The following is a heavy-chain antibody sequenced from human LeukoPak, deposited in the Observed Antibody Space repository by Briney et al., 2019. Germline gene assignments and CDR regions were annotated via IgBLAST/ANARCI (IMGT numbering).Heavy chain of an antibody. D-gene: IGHD6-6*01. J-gene: IGHJ4*02. V-gene: IGHV1-46*01. CDR3: ARTAARRFDY. Sequence: ALVKVSCKASGYTFTSYYMHWVRQAPGQGLEWMGIINPSGGSTSYAQKFQGRVTMTRDTSTSTVYMELSSLRSDDTAVYYCARTAARRFDYWGQGTLVTVSS. CDR2: INPSGGST. CDR1: GYTFTSYY.